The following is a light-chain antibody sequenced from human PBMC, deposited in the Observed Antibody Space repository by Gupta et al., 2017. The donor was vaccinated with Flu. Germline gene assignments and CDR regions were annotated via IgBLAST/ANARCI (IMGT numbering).Light chain of an antibody. CDR3: QQYGSSRWT. J-gene: IGKJ1*01. CDR1: QSFSSSY. V-gene: IGKV3-20*01. Sequence: GALVFSSGERATLSCRASQSFSSSYLAWYQQKPGQAPRLLIYGASSSATGIPDRFSGSGSGTDFTLTISRLEPEDFAVYYCQQYGSSRWTFGQGTKVEIK. CDR2: GAS.